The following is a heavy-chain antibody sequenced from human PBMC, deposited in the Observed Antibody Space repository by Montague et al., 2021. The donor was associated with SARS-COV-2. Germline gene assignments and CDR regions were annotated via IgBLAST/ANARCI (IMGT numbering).Heavy chain of an antibody. CDR3: ARLGFVELWLNLGWFDP. Sequence: SETLSLTCSVSGDFIRSSGYYWGWIRQPLGKGLEWIGTVYYSGSTNYNPSLKSRVTMPVDTSKNQFSLELRSVTAADTAVYYCARLGFVELWLNLGWFDPWGQGTLVTVSS. CDR2: VYYSGST. V-gene: IGHV4-39*01. CDR1: GDFIRSSGYY. J-gene: IGHJ5*02. D-gene: IGHD3-16*02.